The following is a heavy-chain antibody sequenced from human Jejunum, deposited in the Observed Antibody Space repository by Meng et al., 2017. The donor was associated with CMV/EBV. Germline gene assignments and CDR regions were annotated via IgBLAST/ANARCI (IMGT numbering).Heavy chain of an antibody. D-gene: IGHD2-15*01. Sequence: VQSGFEVKKPGASVKVSCKASGYTFTSYAMNWVRQAPGQGLEWMGWINTNTGNPTYAQGFTGRYVFSLDTSVSTAYLQISSLKAADTAVYYCARLYCSGGSCYTIDYWGQGTLVTVSS. J-gene: IGHJ4*02. CDR1: GYTFTSYA. V-gene: IGHV7-4-1*02. CDR3: ARLYCSGGSCYTIDY. CDR2: INTNTGNP.